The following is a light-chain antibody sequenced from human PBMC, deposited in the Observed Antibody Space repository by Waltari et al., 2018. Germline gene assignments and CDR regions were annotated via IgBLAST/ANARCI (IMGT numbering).Light chain of an antibody. CDR3: QVWDANTDPGV. CDR1: NIKSKS. J-gene: IGLJ1*01. V-gene: IGLV3-21*01. Sequence: YVLTQPPSVAVAPGETARVACGGNNIKSKSVHGYQQKPGQAPVLVISYDSDRPSGIPERFSGSNSGDTATLTISRVEAGDEADYYCQVWDANTDPGVFGTGTEVTVL. CDR2: YDS.